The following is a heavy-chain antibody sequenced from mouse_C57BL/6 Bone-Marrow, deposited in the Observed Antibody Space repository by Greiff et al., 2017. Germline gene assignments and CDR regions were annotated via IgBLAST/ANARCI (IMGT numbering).Heavy chain of an antibody. CDR3: IYDGNGFAY. D-gene: IGHD2-3*01. J-gene: IGHJ3*01. CDR1: GYTFTNYW. CDR2: IYPGGGYT. Sequence: VQLQESGAELVRPGTSVKMSCKASGYTFTNYWIGWAKQRPGHGLEWIGEIYPGGGYTNYNEKFKGKATLTADKSSSTAYMQFSSLTSEDSAIYYEIYDGNGFAYWGQGTLVTVSA. V-gene: IGHV1-63*01.